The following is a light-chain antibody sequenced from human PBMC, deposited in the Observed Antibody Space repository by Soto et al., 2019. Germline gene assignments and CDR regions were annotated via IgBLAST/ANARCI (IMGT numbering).Light chain of an antibody. CDR1: SGHSSYA. Sequence: QPVLTQSPSASASLGASVKLTCTLSSGHSSYAIAWHQQQPEKGPRYLMKLNSDGSHSKGDGIPDRFSGSSSGAERYLVISGLQSEDEADYYCQTWGTGIVVFGGGTKLTVL. J-gene: IGLJ2*01. CDR3: QTWGTGIVV. CDR2: LNSDGSH. V-gene: IGLV4-69*01.